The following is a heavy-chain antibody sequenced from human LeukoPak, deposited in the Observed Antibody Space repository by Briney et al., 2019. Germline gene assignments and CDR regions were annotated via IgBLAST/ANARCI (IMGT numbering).Heavy chain of an antibody. V-gene: IGHV1-8*01. D-gene: IGHD6-13*01. CDR3: ARGRSGLAAAGTYDY. J-gene: IGHJ4*02. CDR1: GYTFTSSD. CDR2: INPNSGRT. Sequence: ASVTVSCKASGYTFTSSDINWVRQAAGQGLEWMGWINPNSGRTGYAQKFQGRVTMTANTSISTAYMELRSLRFDDTAVYYCARGRSGLAAAGTYDYWGQGTLITVSS.